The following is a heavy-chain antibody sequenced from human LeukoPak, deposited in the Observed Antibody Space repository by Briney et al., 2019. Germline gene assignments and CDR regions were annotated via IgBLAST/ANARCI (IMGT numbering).Heavy chain of an antibody. V-gene: IGHV3-7*01. J-gene: IGHJ6*03. D-gene: IGHD1-7*01. CDR1: GFTFSSYW. CDR3: AREVLSITGTTSLVGYYYYYMDV. CDR2: IKQDGSEK. Sequence: GGSLRLSCAASGFTFSSYWMSWVRQAPGKGLEWVANIKQDGSEKYYVDSVKGRFTISRDNAKNSLYLQMNSLRAEDTAVYYCAREVLSITGTTSLVGYYYYYMDVWGKGTTVTVSS.